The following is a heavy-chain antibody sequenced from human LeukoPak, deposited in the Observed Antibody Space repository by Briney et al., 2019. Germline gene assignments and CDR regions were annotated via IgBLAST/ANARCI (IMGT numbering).Heavy chain of an antibody. D-gene: IGHD3-16*02. CDR3: ARWAIRLGELSQRFDP. CDR1: GGSISGSSYY. V-gene: IGHV4-39*01. J-gene: IGHJ5*02. Sequence: SETLSLTCTVSGGSISGSSYYWGWIRQPPGKGLEWIGSIYYSGSTYYNPSLKSRVTISVDTSKNQFSLKLSSVTAADTAVYYCARWAIRLGELSQRFDPWGQGTLVTVSS. CDR2: IYYSGST.